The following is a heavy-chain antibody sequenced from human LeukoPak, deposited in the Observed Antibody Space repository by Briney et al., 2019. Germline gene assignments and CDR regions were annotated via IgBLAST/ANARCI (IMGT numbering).Heavy chain of an antibody. CDR2: IYYSGST. J-gene: IGHJ5*02. CDR1: GGSISSYY. Sequence: SETLSLTCTVSGGSISSYYWSWIRQPPGKGLEWIGYIYYSGSTNYNPSLKSRVTISIDTSKNQFSLKLSSVTAADTAVYYCARGGESHLNWFDPWGQGTLVTVSS. CDR3: ARGGESHLNWFDP. D-gene: IGHD2-21*01. V-gene: IGHV4-59*01.